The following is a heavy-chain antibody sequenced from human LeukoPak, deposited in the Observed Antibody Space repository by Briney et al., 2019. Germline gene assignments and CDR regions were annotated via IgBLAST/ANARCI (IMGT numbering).Heavy chain of an antibody. V-gene: IGHV3-48*01. CDR1: GFTFSSYS. CDR3: ARHRFIVGVKAYYFDY. CDR2: ISSSSSTI. J-gene: IGHJ4*02. Sequence: PGGSLRLSCAASGFTFSSYSMNWVRQAPGKGLEWVSYISSSSSTIYYADSVKGRFTISRDNAKNSLYLQMNSLRAEDTAVYYCARHRFIVGVKAYYFDYWGQGTLVTVSS. D-gene: IGHD1-26*01.